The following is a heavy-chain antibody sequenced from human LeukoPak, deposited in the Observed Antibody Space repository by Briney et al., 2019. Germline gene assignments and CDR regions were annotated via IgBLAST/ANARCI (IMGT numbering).Heavy chain of an antibody. CDR3: ARDGYCSGGSCYVLGVADY. J-gene: IGHJ4*02. V-gene: IGHV3-23*01. CDR1: GFTFSSYG. Sequence: GGTLRLSCAASGFTFSSYGMSWVRQAPGKGLEWVSAISGSGGSTYYADSVKGRFTISRDNSKNTLYLQMNSLRAEDTAVYYCARDGYCSGGSCYVLGVADYWGQGTLVTVSS. CDR2: ISGSGGST. D-gene: IGHD2-15*01.